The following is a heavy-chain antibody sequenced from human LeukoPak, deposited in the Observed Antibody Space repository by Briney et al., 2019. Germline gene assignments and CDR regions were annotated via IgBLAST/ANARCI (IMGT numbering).Heavy chain of an antibody. CDR1: GGPLSSGNNY. CDR2: IYYTGST. V-gene: IGHV4-61*01. J-gene: IGHJ4*02. Sequence: SETLSLTCTVAGGPLSSGNNYWTWVRQPPGKGLGWIGYIYYTGSTNYNPSLKSRVTISVDTSKNQFSLKLSSVTAADTAVYYCARSYYDSSGYTPAIDYWGQGTLVTVSS. D-gene: IGHD3-22*01. CDR3: ARSYYDSSGYTPAIDY.